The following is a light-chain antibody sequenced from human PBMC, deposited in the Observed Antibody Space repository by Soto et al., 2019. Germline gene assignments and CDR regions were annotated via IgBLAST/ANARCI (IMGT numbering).Light chain of an antibody. CDR3: QEANTFPLWT. CDR1: QSISNW. J-gene: IGKJ1*01. V-gene: IGKV1D-12*01. CDR2: SAT. Sequence: DIQMTQSPSSVSASVGDRVTITCRASQSISNWLAWYEQKPGKAPKLLIYSATSLQGGVPSKFSVSVSVTDFTLTIDSLQPEDFATYFCQEANTFPLWTFGQGTKVEFK.